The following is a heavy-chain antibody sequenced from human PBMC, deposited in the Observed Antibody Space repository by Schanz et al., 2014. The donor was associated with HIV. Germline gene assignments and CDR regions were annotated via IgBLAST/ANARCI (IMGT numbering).Heavy chain of an antibody. CDR1: GFTFKNYG. J-gene: IGHJ6*02. CDR2: IGGTNT. CDR3: AGGMIVDYGMDV. Sequence: EVQLLESGGDLVQPGGSLRLSCAASGFTFKNYGMSWVRQAPGKGLEWVSTIGGTNTHYAESVEGRFTMSRDNSKNTLNLQMHSLRVEDTAVYYCAGGMIVDYGMDVWGPGTTVTVSS. D-gene: IGHD3-22*01. V-gene: IGHV3-23*01.